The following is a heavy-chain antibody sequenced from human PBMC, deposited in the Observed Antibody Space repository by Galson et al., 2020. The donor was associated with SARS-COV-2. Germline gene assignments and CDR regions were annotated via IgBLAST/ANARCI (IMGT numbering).Heavy chain of an antibody. CDR1: GYTFTSYY. Sequence: ASVKVSCKASGYTFTSYYMHWVRQAPGQGLEWMGIINPRGGSTSYAQKFQGRVTMTRDTSTSTVYMELSSLRSEDTAVYYCAREGSGSYWGVGDDYYYYGMDVWGQGTTITVS. J-gene: IGHJ6*02. V-gene: IGHV1-46*03. D-gene: IGHD1-26*01. CDR3: AREGSGSYWGVGDDYYYYGMDV. CDR2: INPRGGST.